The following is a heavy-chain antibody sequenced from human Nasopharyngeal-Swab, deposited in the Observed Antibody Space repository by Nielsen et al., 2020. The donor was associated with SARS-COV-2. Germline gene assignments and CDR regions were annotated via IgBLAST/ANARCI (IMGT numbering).Heavy chain of an antibody. V-gene: IGHV3-30*18. CDR3: AKANVLFWFGQFKNDGFDI. D-gene: IGHD3-10*01. J-gene: IGHJ3*02. CDR1: GFSFNNYG. CDR2: ISYEGSKN. Sequence: GEFLKISCTASGFSFNNYGMHWVRQAPGKGLEWVAVISYEGSKNYYAESVEGRFTISRDYSKSTLYLQMNSLRPEDTAMYYCAKANVLFWFGQFKNDGFDIWGQGTMVAVSS.